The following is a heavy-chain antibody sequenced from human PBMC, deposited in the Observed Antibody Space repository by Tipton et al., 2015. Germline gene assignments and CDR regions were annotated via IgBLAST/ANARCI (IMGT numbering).Heavy chain of an antibody. V-gene: IGHV3-74*01. CDR2: IASDGSTT. Sequence: SLRLSCAASGFTFSSYWMSWVRQAPGKGLVWVSRIASDGSTTDYADSVKGRFTVSRDNAKNTLYLQMNSLRVDDTAVYYCARFTYFDLWGRGTLVSVSS. CDR3: ARFTYFDL. CDR1: GFTFSSYW. J-gene: IGHJ2*01.